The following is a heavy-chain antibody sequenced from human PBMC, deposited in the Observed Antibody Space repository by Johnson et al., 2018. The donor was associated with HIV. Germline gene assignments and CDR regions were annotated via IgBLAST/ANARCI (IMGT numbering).Heavy chain of an antibody. J-gene: IGHJ3*02. Sequence: VQLVESGGGVVQPGRSLRLSCAASGFTFSSYWMHWVRQAPGKGLVWVSRINSDGSSTSYADSVKGRFTISRDNAKNTLYLQMNSLRAEDTAVYYCARESGGLGHTDAFDIWGQGTMVTVSS. V-gene: IGHV3-74*01. CDR3: ARESGGLGHTDAFDI. CDR1: GFTFSSYW. CDR2: INSDGSST. D-gene: IGHD6-19*01.